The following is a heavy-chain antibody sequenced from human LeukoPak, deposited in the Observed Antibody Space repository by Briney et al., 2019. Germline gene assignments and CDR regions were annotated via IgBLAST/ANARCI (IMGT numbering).Heavy chain of an antibody. CDR1: GFTVSSNS. D-gene: IGHD1-1*01. Sequence: GGSLRLSCTVSGFTVSSNSMSWVRQAPGKGLEWVSFIYSDNTHYSDSVKGRFTISRDNSKNTLYLQMNSLRAEDTAVYYCARETSDWNDYFDYWGQGTLVTVSS. V-gene: IGHV3-53*01. CDR3: ARETSDWNDYFDY. J-gene: IGHJ4*02. CDR2: IYSDNT.